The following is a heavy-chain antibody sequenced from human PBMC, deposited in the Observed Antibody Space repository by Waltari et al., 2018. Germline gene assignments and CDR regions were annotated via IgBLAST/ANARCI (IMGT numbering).Heavy chain of an antibody. CDR1: GFTFSSYS. D-gene: IGHD1-26*01. CDR3: ARESYSNDAFDI. Sequence: EVQLVESGGGLVKPGGSLRLSCAASGFTFSSYSMNWVRQAPGKGLEWVSSISSSSSFLYYADSGKGRFTISRDNAKNSLYLQMNSLRAEDTAVYYCARESYSNDAFDIWGQGTMVTVSS. V-gene: IGHV3-21*01. J-gene: IGHJ3*02. CDR2: ISSSSSFL.